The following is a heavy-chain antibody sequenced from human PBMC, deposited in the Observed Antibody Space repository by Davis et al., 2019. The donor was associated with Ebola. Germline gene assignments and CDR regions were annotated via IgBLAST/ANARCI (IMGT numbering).Heavy chain of an antibody. CDR1: GFTFSSYS. D-gene: IGHD3-9*01. Sequence: GESLKISCAASGFTFSSYSMNWVRQAPGKGLGWVSYISSSSSTIYYADSVKGRFTISRDNAKNSLYLQMNSLRDEDTAVYYCARSWLSPYYYYGMDVWGKGTTVTVSS. CDR3: ARSWLSPYYYYGMDV. V-gene: IGHV3-48*02. CDR2: ISSSSSTI. J-gene: IGHJ6*04.